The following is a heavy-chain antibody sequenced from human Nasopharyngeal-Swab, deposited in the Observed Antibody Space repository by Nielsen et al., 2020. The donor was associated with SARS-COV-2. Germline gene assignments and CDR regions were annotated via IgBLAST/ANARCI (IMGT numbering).Heavy chain of an antibody. CDR3: ARDGPVYKGWSPGYYYGMDV. Sequence: WIRQPPGKGLEWVSSITGSGGKTYYADSVKGRFTISRDNSKNTLYLQMNSLRAEDTAVYYCARDGPVYKGWSPGYYYGMDVWGQGTTVTVSS. CDR2: ITGSGGKT. V-gene: IGHV3-23*01. J-gene: IGHJ6*02. D-gene: IGHD2-8*01.